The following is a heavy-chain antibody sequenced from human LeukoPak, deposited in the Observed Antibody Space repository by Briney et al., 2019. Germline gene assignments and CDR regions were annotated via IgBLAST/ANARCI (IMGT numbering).Heavy chain of an antibody. Sequence: GASVKVSCKVYGYTLTELSMHWVRQAPGKGLEWMGGFDPEDGETIYAQKFQGRVTMTEDTSTDTAYMELSSLRSEDTAVYYCATLGRGVVPTPDIYYYYYGMDVWGQGTTVTVSS. CDR3: ATLGRGVVPTPDIYYYYYGMDV. V-gene: IGHV1-24*01. CDR1: GYTLTELS. J-gene: IGHJ6*02. D-gene: IGHD2-2*01. CDR2: FDPEDGET.